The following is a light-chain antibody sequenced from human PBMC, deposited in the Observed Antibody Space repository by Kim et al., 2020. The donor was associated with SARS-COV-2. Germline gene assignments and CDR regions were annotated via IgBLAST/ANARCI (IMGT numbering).Light chain of an antibody. J-gene: IGKJ2*01. CDR1: ESLSSTY. CDR3: QQYRSSPYT. V-gene: IGKV3-20*01. CDR2: AAS. Sequence: LSPGERATLSCRASESLSSTYLAWYRQRPGQTPRLLIYAASTRVAGLPDRFSGSGSGTDFTLTINRLEPEDFGVYYCQQYRSSPYTFGQGTKLEI.